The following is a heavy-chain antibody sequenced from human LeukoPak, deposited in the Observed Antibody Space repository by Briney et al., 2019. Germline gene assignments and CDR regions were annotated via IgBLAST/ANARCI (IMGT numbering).Heavy chain of an antibody. J-gene: IGHJ5*02. CDR1: GGTFSSYA. D-gene: IGHD2-2*02. Sequence: SAKVSCKASGGTFSSYAISWVRQAPGQGLEWMGGIIPIFGTANYAQKFQGRVTITTEESTSTAYMELSSLRSEDTAVYYCAKKAYCSSTSCYTRMGGFDPWGQGTLVTVSS. CDR3: AKKAYCSSTSCYTRMGGFDP. V-gene: IGHV1-69*05. CDR2: IIPIFGTA.